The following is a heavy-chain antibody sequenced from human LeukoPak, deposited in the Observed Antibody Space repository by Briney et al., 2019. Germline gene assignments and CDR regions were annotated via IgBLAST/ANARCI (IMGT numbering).Heavy chain of an antibody. J-gene: IGHJ4*02. D-gene: IGHD3-10*01. Sequence: GGSLRLSCTASGFTFGDYAMSWLRQAPGKGLEWVGFIRSKAYGGTTEYAASVKGRFTISRDDSKSVAYLQMYSLKTEDTAVYYCTRDGVRWFGELSYYFDYWGQGTLVTVSS. CDR3: TRDGVRWFGELSYYFDY. CDR1: GFTFGDYA. CDR2: IRSKAYGGTT. V-gene: IGHV3-49*03.